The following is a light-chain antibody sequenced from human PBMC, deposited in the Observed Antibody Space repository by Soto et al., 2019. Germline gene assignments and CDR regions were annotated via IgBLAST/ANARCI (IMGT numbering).Light chain of an antibody. CDR2: SAS. CDR3: QRTHNACT. Sequence: DLQLTQSPSSLSASVGDRVTITWRVSQGISSYLNWYRQKSGKAPKLLIYSASNLQSGVPSRFSGSGSGTDFTLTISRLQPEDVATYNGQRTHNACTFGQGTRLEIK. CDR1: QGISSY. J-gene: IGKJ5*01. V-gene: IGKV1-27*01.